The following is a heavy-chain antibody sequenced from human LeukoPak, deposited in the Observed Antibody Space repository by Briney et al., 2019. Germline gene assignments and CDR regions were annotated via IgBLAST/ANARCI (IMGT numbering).Heavy chain of an antibody. CDR1: GFTFSSYG. J-gene: IGHJ6*03. V-gene: IGHV3-48*04. CDR2: ISSSGSTI. D-gene: IGHD6-13*01. Sequence: GGSLRLSCAASGFTFSSYGMSWVRQAPGKGLEWVSYISSSGSTIYYADSVKGRFTISRDNAKNSLYLQMNSLRAEDTAVYYCARDSSSWSWYYYYYMDVWGKGTTVTISS. CDR3: ARDSSSWSWYYYYYMDV.